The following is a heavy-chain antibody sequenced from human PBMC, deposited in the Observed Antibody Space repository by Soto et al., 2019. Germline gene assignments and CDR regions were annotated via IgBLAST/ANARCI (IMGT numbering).Heavy chain of an antibody. J-gene: IGHJ4*02. CDR1: GGSISSGGYS. V-gene: IGHV4-30-2*01. Sequence: PSETLSLTCAVSGGSISSGGYSWSWIRQPPGKGLEWIGYIYHSGSTYYNPSLKSRVTISVDRSKNQFSLKLSSATAADTAVYYCARDPGYWGQGTLVTVSS. CDR2: IYHSGST. CDR3: ARDPGY.